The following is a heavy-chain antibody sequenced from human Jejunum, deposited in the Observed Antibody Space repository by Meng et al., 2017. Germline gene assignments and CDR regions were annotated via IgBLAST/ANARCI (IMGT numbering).Heavy chain of an antibody. J-gene: IGHJ6*02. CDR1: GFTFSSFW. CDR3: ARDSRSASFAPSDYYGLDV. D-gene: IGHD3-3*01. Sequence: GESLKISCAASGFTFSSFWMSWVRKAPGKGLEWVGNIKQAGSEIYHVDSVKGRFTISRDNAKKSVYLQMSSLRPEDTAVYYCARDSRSASFAPSDYYGLDVWGQGTTVTVSS. V-gene: IGHV3-7*01. CDR2: IKQAGSEI.